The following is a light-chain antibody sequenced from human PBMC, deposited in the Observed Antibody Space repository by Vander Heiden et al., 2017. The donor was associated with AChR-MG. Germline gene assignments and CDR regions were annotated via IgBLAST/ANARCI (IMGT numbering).Light chain of an antibody. CDR3: QQYYSYPLT. V-gene: IGKV1-5*03. Sequence: DIKMTQSPSTLSASVGDRLTITCRASQSIRSWLAWYQQKPGKAPKLLIYKASDLETGVPSRFSSSGSGTEFTLTISSLQPDDFATYSCQQYYSYPLTFGGGTMVEIK. J-gene: IGKJ4*01. CDR1: QSIRSW. CDR2: KAS.